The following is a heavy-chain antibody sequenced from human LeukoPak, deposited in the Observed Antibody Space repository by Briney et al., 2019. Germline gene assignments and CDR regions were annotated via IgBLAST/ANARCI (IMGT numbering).Heavy chain of an antibody. CDR3: ARSYNRVELLYY. CDR2: INHSGIS. V-gene: IGHV4-34*01. Sequence: PSETLSLTCAVYGGSFSGYYWNWIRQPPGKGLEWIGEINHSGISNYNPSLKSRVTISLDTSKNQFSLRLSSVTAADTAVYYCARSYNRVELLYYWGQGTLVTVSS. J-gene: IGHJ4*02. CDR1: GGSFSGYY. D-gene: IGHD3-10*01.